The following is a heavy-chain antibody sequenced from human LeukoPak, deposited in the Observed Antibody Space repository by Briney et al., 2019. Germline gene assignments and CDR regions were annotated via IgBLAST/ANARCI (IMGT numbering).Heavy chain of an antibody. J-gene: IGHJ6*03. D-gene: IGHD2-21*02. Sequence: ASVKVSCKASGGTFRSYAISWVRRAPGQGLEWMGRIIPIFGTANYAQKFQGRVTITTDESTSTAYMELSSLGSEDTAVYYCARAIAYCGGDCYSRRDYYYYYMDVWGKGTTVTVSS. CDR1: GGTFRSYA. V-gene: IGHV1-69*05. CDR3: ARAIAYCGGDCYSRRDYYYYYMDV. CDR2: IIPIFGTA.